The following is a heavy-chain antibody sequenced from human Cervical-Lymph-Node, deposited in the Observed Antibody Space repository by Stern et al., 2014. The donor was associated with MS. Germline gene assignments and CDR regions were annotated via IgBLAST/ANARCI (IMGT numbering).Heavy chain of an antibody. CDR3: ARVRFYGSGIYYALGDGMDV. Sequence: VQLVQSGAEVKKPGASVKVSCKASGYTFTNYNIDWVRQATGHGLEWMGWMNPNSGNKGYAQRFQGRVTMTRDTSTSTAYMELSSLKAEDTAVYYCARVRFYGSGIYYALGDGMDVWGQGTTVTVSS. V-gene: IGHV1-8*01. J-gene: IGHJ6*02. CDR1: GYTFTNYN. CDR2: MNPNSGNK. D-gene: IGHD3-10*01.